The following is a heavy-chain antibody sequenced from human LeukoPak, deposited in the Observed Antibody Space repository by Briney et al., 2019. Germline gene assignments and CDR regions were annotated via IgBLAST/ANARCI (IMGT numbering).Heavy chain of an antibody. Sequence: PSETLSLTCTVSGGSISSYYWSWIRQPPGKGLEWIGYIYYSGSTNYNPSLKSRVTISVDTSKNQLSLKLSSVTAADTAVYYCARDVLQAFDIWGQGTMVTVSS. CDR1: GGSISSYY. J-gene: IGHJ3*02. V-gene: IGHV4-59*01. D-gene: IGHD2-15*01. CDR2: IYYSGST. CDR3: ARDVLQAFDI.